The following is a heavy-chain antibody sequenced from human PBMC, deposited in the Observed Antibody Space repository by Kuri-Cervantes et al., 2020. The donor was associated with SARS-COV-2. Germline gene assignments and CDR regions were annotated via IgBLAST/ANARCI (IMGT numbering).Heavy chain of an antibody. Sequence: GGSLKISCAASGFSFSMYWMSWVRQAPGKGLEWVANIKKDGSEKYYVDSVKGRFTISRDNAKNSLYLQMNSLRAEDTAVYYCAREQWLELDAFDIWGQGTMVTVSS. V-gene: IGHV3-7*01. CDR1: GFSFSMYW. CDR3: AREQWLELDAFDI. D-gene: IGHD6-19*01. CDR2: IKKDGSEK. J-gene: IGHJ3*02.